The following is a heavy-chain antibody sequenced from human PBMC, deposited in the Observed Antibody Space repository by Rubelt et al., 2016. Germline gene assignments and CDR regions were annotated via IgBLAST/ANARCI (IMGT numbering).Heavy chain of an antibody. D-gene: IGHD3-9*01. J-gene: IGHJ4*02. Sequence: DRGTTEYAASVKARFTISRDDSKNTLYLQMNSLKTEDTAVYYCTTDWYDILTGYDYWGQGTLVTVSS. V-gene: IGHV3-15*01. CDR2: DRGTT. CDR3: TTDWYDILTGYDY.